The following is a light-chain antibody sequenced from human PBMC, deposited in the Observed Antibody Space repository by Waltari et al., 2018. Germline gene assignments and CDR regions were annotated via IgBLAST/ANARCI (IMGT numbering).Light chain of an antibody. V-gene: IGLV3-19*01. CDR2: GKN. CDR3: NSRDSSGNHLRVV. Sequence: SSELTQDPAVSVALGQTVRITCQGDSLRSYYASWYQQKPEQAPVLVIYGKNNRPSGIPDRFSGSSSGNTASLTITGAQAEDEADYYCNSRDSSGNHLRVVFGGGTKLTVL. CDR1: SLRSYY. J-gene: IGLJ2*01.